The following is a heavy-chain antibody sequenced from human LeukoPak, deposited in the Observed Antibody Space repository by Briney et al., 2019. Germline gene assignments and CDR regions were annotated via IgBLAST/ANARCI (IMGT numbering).Heavy chain of an antibody. CDR1: GDSISSDY. D-gene: IGHD2-8*01. Sequence: SETLSLTCAVSGDSISSDYWSWVRQPPGKGLEWIGYIYYTGSTNYNPSLKSRVTISVDTSKNQFSLKLSSVTAADTAVYYCARCIPLGYCTYGVCYPPYYFDFWGQGTLVTAPS. V-gene: IGHV4-59*01. CDR2: IYYTGST. J-gene: IGHJ4*02. CDR3: ARCIPLGYCTYGVCYPPYYFDF.